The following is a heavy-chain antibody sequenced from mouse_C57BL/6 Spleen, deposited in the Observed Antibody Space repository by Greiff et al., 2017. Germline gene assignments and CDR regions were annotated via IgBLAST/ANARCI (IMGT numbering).Heavy chain of an antibody. CDR1: GFTFSDYG. Sequence: EVQLVESGGGLVKPGGSLKLSCAASGFTFSDYGMHWVRQAPEKGLEWVAYISSGSSTIYYADTVKGRFTISRDNAKNTLFLQMTSLRSEDTAMYYCARPITTVVATPFDYWGQGTTLTVSS. CDR2: ISSGSSTI. D-gene: IGHD1-1*01. J-gene: IGHJ2*01. V-gene: IGHV5-17*01. CDR3: ARPITTVVATPFDY.